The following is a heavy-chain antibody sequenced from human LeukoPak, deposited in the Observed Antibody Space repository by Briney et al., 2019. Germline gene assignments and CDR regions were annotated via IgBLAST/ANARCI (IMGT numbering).Heavy chain of an antibody. CDR2: IYYSGST. D-gene: IGHD6-19*01. CDR3: ARNGMQQWLAPFDY. V-gene: IGHV4-39*07. J-gene: IGHJ4*02. CDR1: GGSISSSSYY. Sequence: SETLSLTCTVSGGSISSSSYYWGWIRQPPGKGLEWIGSIYYSGSTYYNPSLKSRVTISVDTSKNQFSLELSSVTAADTAVYYCARNGMQQWLAPFDYWGQGTLVTVSS.